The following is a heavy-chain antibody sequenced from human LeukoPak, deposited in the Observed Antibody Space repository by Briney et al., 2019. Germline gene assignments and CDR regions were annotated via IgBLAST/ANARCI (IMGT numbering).Heavy chain of an antibody. CDR1: GYSFTSYW. Sequence: GESLKISCKGSGYSFTSYWIGWVRQMPGKGLEWMGIIYPGDSDTRYSPSFQGQVTISADKSISTAYLQWSSLKASDTAMYYCARQAPYCGGDCYSFDYWGQGTLVTVSS. V-gene: IGHV5-51*01. CDR2: IYPGDSDT. D-gene: IGHD2-21*01. J-gene: IGHJ4*02. CDR3: ARQAPYCGGDCYSFDY.